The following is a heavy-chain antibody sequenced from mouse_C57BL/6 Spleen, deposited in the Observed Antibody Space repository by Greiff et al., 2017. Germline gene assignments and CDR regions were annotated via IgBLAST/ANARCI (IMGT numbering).Heavy chain of an antibody. J-gene: IGHJ4*01. CDR2: IYPGDGDT. D-gene: IGHD1-1*01. V-gene: IGHV1-82*01. CDR1: GYAFSSSW. Sequence: QVQLQQSGPELVKPGASVKISCKASGYAFSSSWMNWVKQRPGKGLEWIGRIYPGDGDTNYNGQFKGKATLTADKSSSTAYMQLSSLTSEDSAVYFCARRGGSTDYAMDYWGQGTSVTVSS. CDR3: ARRGGSTDYAMDY.